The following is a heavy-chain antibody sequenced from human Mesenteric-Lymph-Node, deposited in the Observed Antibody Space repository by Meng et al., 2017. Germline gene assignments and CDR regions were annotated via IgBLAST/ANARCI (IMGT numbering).Heavy chain of an antibody. Sequence: QGQLSEPGPGMVKPSQTLSLTCTVSGGSIGSGGYYWSWIRQHPGKGLEWIGYIYYTGSTFYNPSLKSRVTISVDTSKNQFSLKLISATAADTAVYYCAREAGRDGYATPKFDYWGQGTLVTVSS. CDR3: AREAGRDGYATPKFDY. D-gene: IGHD5-24*01. V-gene: IGHV4-31*03. CDR1: GGSIGSGGYY. J-gene: IGHJ4*02. CDR2: IYYTGST.